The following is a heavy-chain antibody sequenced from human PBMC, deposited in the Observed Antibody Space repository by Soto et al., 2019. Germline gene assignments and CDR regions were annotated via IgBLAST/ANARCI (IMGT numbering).Heavy chain of an antibody. CDR1: GYTFTSFG. CDR2: ISPESDKA. CDR3: TSYLFFLSPSTVTTDAY. J-gene: IGHJ4*01. Sequence: VQLVQSGAEVKKPGASVRVSCKASGYTFTSFGLSWVRQAPGQGPEWMGWISPESDKATYAHKFQGRITMTTDTSTPTAYMDLRSLRSDVTTVYYCTSYLFFLSPSTVTTDAYWGHGTLVSVS. D-gene: IGHD1-1*01. V-gene: IGHV1-18*01.